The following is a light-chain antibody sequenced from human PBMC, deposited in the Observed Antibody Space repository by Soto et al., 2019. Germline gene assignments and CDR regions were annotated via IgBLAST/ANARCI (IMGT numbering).Light chain of an antibody. V-gene: IGKV3-15*01. CDR2: GAS. CDR3: QQYNYWPRT. J-gene: IGKJ2*01. Sequence: EIVMTQSPATLSVSPGERATLSCRASQSVSSNLAWYQQKPGQAPRLLIYGASTRATGIPARFSGSGSGTECNLTISSLQSEDFAVYFCQQYNYWPRTFGQGTKLEIK. CDR1: QSVSSN.